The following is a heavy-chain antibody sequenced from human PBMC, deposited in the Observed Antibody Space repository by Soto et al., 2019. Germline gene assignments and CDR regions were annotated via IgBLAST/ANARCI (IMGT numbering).Heavy chain of an antibody. J-gene: IGHJ4*02. CDR1: GGTFRNYP. V-gene: IGHV1-69*02. CDR2: IFPLTDIP. CDR3: ARGPLVALNYFES. Sequence: QVQLVQSGTEVKKPGSSVKVSCKASGGTFRNYPINWVRQAPGQGLEWMGSIFPLTDIPDYAQNFQARLTISANKTTSTAYMELSSLTYDDTAMYFCARGPLVALNYFESWGQGTLVTVSS.